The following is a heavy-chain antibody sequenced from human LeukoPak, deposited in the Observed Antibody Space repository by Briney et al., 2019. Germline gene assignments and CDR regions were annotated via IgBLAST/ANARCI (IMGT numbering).Heavy chain of an antibody. CDR1: GGSISSYY. V-gene: IGHV4-59*01. CDR3: ARDATRYSSTPRTDFDY. CDR2: IYYSGST. J-gene: IGHJ4*02. D-gene: IGHD6-13*01. Sequence: PSETLSLTCTVSGGSISSYYWSWIRQPPGKGLEWIGYIYYSGSTNYNPSLKSRVTISVDTSKNQFSLKLSSVTAADTAVYYCARDATRYSSTPRTDFDYWGQGTLVTVSS.